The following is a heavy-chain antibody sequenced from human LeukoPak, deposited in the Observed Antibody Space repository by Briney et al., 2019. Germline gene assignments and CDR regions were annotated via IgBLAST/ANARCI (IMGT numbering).Heavy chain of an antibody. J-gene: IGHJ4*02. V-gene: IGHV1-2*02. CDR1: GYTFTGYY. CDR3: ARELSGGYSYGYDY. D-gene: IGHD5-18*01. Sequence: ASVKVSCKAFGYTFTGYYMHWVRQAPGQGLEWMGWINPNSGGTNYAQKFQGRVTMTRDTSIGTAYMELSGLRSDDTAVYYCARELSGGYSYGYDYWGQGTLVTVSS. CDR2: INPNSGGT.